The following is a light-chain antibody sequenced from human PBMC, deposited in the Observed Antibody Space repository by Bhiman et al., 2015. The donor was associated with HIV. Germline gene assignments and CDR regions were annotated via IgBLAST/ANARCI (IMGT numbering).Light chain of an antibody. CDR3: SSLTSSLTYV. Sequence: QSALTQPASVSGSPGQSITISCTGSGSDVGGYNHVSRYQQHPGKAPKLMIYDVSNRPSGVSNRFSGSKSGNTASLTISGLQADDEADYYCSSLTSSLTYVFGTGTNVTVL. J-gene: IGLJ1*01. CDR2: DVS. V-gene: IGLV2-14*03. CDR1: GSDVGGYNH.